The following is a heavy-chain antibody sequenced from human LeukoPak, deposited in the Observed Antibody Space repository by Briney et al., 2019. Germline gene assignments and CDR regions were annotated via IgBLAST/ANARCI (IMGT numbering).Heavy chain of an antibody. J-gene: IGHJ4*02. CDR1: GYTFTSYG. V-gene: IGHV1-18*01. CDR2: ISAYNGNT. Sequence: ASVKVSCKASGYTFTSYGISWVRQAPGQGLEWMGWISAYNGNTNYAQKLQGRVTMTTDTSTSTAYMELRSLRSDDTAVYYCARVALPEVGATSGPLAYWGQGTLVTVSS. CDR3: ARVALPEVGATSGPLAY. D-gene: IGHD1-26*01.